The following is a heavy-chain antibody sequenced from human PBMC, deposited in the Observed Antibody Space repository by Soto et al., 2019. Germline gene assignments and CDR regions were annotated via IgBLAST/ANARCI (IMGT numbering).Heavy chain of an antibody. CDR3: AKDLGIEAAEYFDY. V-gene: IGHV3-23*01. Sequence: GGSLRLSCASSGFTFSTYAMSWVRQAPGKGLEWVSTISRSGGSTYYADSAKGRFTISRDNFRKTLYLEMNSLRAEDTAVYYCAKDLGIEAAEYFDYWGQGTLVTVSS. CDR1: GFTFSTYA. J-gene: IGHJ4*02. CDR2: ISRSGGST. D-gene: IGHD6-13*01.